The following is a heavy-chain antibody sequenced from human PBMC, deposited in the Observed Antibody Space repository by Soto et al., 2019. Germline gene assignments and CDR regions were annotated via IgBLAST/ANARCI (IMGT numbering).Heavy chain of an antibody. D-gene: IGHD6-6*01. J-gene: IGHJ4*02. CDR2: TGYSRLTT. V-gene: IGHV3-23*01. CDR3: ATVHSTSRSFDY. CDR1: GFTFATFA. Sequence: HPGGSLSLSVPASGFTFATFAISWARRLPGKGLEWVSTTGYSRLTTYYADSVKGRFTVSRDNSKNTLDLQMSSLRAEDTAVYYCATVHSTSRSFDYWGQGTLVTVSS.